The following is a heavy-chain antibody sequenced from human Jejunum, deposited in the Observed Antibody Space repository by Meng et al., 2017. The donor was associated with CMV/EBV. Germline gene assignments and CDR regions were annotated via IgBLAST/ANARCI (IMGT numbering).Heavy chain of an antibody. Sequence: GFTLGVYGSHWVRRAPGKGLEWVAFIRYDETNKFHADSVKGRFTISRDNSKNTVDLQMNSLRGEDMGVYHCVRGAGEQISHGIDVWGQGTTVTVSS. CDR3: VRGAGEQISHGIDV. CDR2: IRYDETNK. D-gene: IGHD3-16*01. V-gene: IGHV3-33*01. CDR1: GFTLGVYG. J-gene: IGHJ6*02.